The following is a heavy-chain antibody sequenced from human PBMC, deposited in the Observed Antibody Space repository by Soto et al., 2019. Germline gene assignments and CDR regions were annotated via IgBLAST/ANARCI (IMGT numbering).Heavy chain of an antibody. CDR3: ARDLPDYDYVWGSYRYRGSYFDY. D-gene: IGHD3-16*02. CDR1: GDSVSSNSAA. J-gene: IGHJ4*02. CDR2: TYYRSKWYN. V-gene: IGHV6-1*01. Sequence: PSQTLSLTCAISGDSVSSNSAAWNWIRQSPSRGLEWLGRTYYRSKWYNDYAVSVKSRITINPDTSKNQLSLQLNSVTPEDTAVYYCARDLPDYDYVWGSYRYRGSYFDYWGQGTLVTVSS.